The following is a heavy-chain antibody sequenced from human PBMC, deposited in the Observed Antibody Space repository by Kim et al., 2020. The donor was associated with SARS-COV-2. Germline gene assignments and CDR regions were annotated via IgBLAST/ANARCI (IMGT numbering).Heavy chain of an antibody. CDR2: IIPIFGTA. J-gene: IGHJ5*02. V-gene: IGHV1-69*01. CDR3: ARDYLYGDYSERWFDP. D-gene: IGHD4-17*01. Sequence: SVKVSCKASGGTFSSYAISWVRQAPGQGLEWMGGIIPIFGTANYAQKFQGRVTITADESTSTAYMELSSLRSEDTAVYYCARDYLYGDYSERWFDPWGQGTLVTVSS. CDR1: GGTFSSYA.